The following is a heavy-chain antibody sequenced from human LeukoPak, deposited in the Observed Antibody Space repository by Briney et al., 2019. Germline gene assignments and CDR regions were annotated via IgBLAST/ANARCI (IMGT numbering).Heavy chain of an antibody. CDR2: IYYSGST. V-gene: IGHV4-61*01. Sequence: SETLSLTCTVSVGSVSSGSYYWSWIRRPPGKGLEWIGYIYYSGSTNYNPSLKSRVTISVDTSKNQFSLKLSSVTAADTALYYCATAIYCGGDCYSDYWGQGTLVTVSS. D-gene: IGHD2-21*02. J-gene: IGHJ4*02. CDR1: VGSVSSGSYY. CDR3: ATAIYCGGDCYSDY.